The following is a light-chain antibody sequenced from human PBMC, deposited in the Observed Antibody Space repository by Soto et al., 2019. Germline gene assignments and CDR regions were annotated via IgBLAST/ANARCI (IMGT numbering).Light chain of an antibody. CDR1: QSVLYSSSNQNY. CDR2: WAS. CDR3: QQYYSPPHT. J-gene: IGKJ2*01. Sequence: DIVMTQSPDSLAVSLGEGATINCKSSQSVLYSSSNQNYLAWYQQKPGQPPKLLIYWASTRKSGVPDRFSGSGSGTDFTLTISSLQAEDVAFYYCQQYYSPPHTFGQGTKLEIK. V-gene: IGKV4-1*01.